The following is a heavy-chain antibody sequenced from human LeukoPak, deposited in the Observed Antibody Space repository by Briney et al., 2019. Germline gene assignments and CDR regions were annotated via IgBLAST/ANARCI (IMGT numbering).Heavy chain of an antibody. CDR2: ISSRDGGT. D-gene: IGHD6-6*01. J-gene: IGHJ3*02. V-gene: IGHV3-23*01. Sequence: PGGSLRLSCAASGFTFSFYAMSWVRQAPGKGLEWVAAISSRDGGTYYADSVKGRFTISRDNSKNTLYLQMNSLRAEDTAVYYCARDEWDSGDIAAPSYGAFDIWGQGTMVTVSS. CDR3: ARDEWDSGDIAAPSYGAFDI. CDR1: GFTFSFYA.